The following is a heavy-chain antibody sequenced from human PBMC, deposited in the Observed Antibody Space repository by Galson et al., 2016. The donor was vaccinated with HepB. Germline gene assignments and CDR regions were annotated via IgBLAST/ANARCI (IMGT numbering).Heavy chain of an antibody. J-gene: IGHJ4*02. CDR3: AGVPGGFDWPYYFDF. CDR1: GFTFSNYA. V-gene: IGHV3-64*01. CDR2: VTSNGGNT. D-gene: IGHD3-9*01. Sequence: SLRLSCAASGFTFSNYAMHWVRQAPGKGLEYVSGVTSNGGNTYYANSVKGRFTISRDNSKNTLYLQMGSLVAADMAVYYCAGVPGGFDWPYYFDFWGQGTLVTVSS.